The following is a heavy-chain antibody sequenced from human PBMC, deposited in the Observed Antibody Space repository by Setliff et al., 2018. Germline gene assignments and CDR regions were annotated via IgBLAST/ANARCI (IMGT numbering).Heavy chain of an antibody. CDR3: ARDRPNSGSYFSLDY. D-gene: IGHD1-26*01. Sequence: SVKVSCKASGGTFSSYAISWVRQAPGQGPEWMGGIIPILGIANYAQKFQGRVTITADKSTSTAYMELSSLRSEDTAVYYCARDRPNSGSYFSLDYWGQGTLVTVSS. CDR2: IIPILGIA. J-gene: IGHJ4*02. CDR1: GGTFSSYA. V-gene: IGHV1-69*10.